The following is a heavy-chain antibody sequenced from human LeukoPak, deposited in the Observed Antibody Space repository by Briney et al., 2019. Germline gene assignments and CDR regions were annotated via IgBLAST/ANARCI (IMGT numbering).Heavy chain of an antibody. CDR1: GYSISSGYY. V-gene: IGHV4-38-2*01. CDR3: ASSLRYYDSSGYYYFDY. Sequence: KTSETLSLTCAVSGYSISSGYYWGWIRPPPGKGLEWIGSIYHSGSTYYNPSLKSRVTISVDTSKDQFSLKLSSVTAADTAVYYCASSLRYYDSSGYYYFDYWGQGTLVTVSS. CDR2: IYHSGST. D-gene: IGHD3-22*01. J-gene: IGHJ4*02.